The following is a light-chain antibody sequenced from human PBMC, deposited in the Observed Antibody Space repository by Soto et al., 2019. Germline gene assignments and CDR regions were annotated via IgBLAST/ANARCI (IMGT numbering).Light chain of an antibody. V-gene: IGKV1-5*03. CDR3: QHYNSYSEA. Sequence: IQMAPSSSTPVRSVGARVTLPCRASQTISSWLAWYQQKPGKAPKLLIYKASTLKSGVPSRFSGSGSGTEFTLTISSLQPDDFATYYCQHYNSYSEAFGQGTKVDI. CDR1: QTISSW. CDR2: KAS. J-gene: IGKJ1*01.